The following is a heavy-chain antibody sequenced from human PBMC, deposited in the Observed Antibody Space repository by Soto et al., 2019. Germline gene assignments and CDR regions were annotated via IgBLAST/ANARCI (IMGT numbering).Heavy chain of an antibody. CDR1: VFTFSSYA. Sequence: GGSLSLSCAASVFTFSSYAMHWVRQAPGKGLEWVAVISYDGSNKYYADSVKGRFTISRDNSKNTPYLQMNSLRAEDTAVYYCARDLGDYDFWSGYYDAFDIWGQGTMVTVSS. CDR2: ISYDGSNK. V-gene: IGHV3-30-3*01. CDR3: ARDLGDYDFWSGYYDAFDI. D-gene: IGHD3-3*01. J-gene: IGHJ3*02.